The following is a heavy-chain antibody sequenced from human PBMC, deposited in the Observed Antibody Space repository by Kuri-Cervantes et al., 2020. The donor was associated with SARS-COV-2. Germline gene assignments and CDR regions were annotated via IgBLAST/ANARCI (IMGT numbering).Heavy chain of an antibody. CDR1: GFTFSGYT. J-gene: IGHJ4*02. Sequence: GGSLRLSCVATGFTFSGYTMNWVRQAPGKALQWVSSISGSGSYIYYADSVKGRFTVSRDNSKDSLYLQMNSLRAEDTAVYYCARDLRMGNSLDYWGQGTLVTVSS. CDR2: ISGSGSYI. CDR3: ARDLRMGNSLDY. D-gene: IGHD1/OR15-1a*01. V-gene: IGHV3-21*01.